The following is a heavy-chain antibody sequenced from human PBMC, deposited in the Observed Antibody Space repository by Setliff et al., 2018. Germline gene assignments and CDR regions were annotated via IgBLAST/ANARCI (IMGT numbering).Heavy chain of an antibody. CDR1: GYTLTKYY. D-gene: IGHD5-12*01. V-gene: IGHV1-46*01. Sequence: ASVKVSCKASGYTLTKYYMHWVRQAPGQGLEWMGIINPSGGLTRYAQKFQGRVTMTRDTSTSTVYMEVSSLRSEDTAVYYCARERGDIVTTTSYYYYLDVWGKGTTVT. CDR3: ARERGDIVTTTSYYYYLDV. CDR2: INPSGGLT. J-gene: IGHJ6*03.